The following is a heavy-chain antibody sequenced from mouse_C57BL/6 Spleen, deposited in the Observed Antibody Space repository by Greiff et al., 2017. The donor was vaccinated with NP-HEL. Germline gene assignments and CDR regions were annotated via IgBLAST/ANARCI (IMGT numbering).Heavy chain of an antibody. CDR3: ARGGDVDLDY. Sequence: EVQLQQSGPELVKPGASVKMSCKASGYTFTDYNMHWVKQSHGKSLEWIGYINPNNGGTSYNQKFKGKATLTVNKSSSTAYMELRSLTSEDSAVYDCARGGDVDLDYWGQGTTLTVSS. J-gene: IGHJ2*01. D-gene: IGHD3-3*01. CDR2: INPNNGGT. V-gene: IGHV1-22*01. CDR1: GYTFTDYN.